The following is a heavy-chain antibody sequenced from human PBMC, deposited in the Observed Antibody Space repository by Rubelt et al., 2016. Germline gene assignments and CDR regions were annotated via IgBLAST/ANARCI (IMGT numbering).Heavy chain of an antibody. CDR3: AHRLRATVVTQGYFDY. J-gene: IGHJ4*02. Sequence: QPPGEAPEWLALIYWDDDKRYRPSLKSRLSITKDTSKNQVVLTMTNMDPVDTATYYCAHRLRATVVTQGYFDYWGQGTLVTVSS. CDR2: IYWDDDK. V-gene: IGHV2-5*02. D-gene: IGHD4-23*01.